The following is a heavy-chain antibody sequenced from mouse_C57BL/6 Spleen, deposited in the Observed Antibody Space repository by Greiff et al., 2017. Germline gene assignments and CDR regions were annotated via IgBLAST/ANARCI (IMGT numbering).Heavy chain of an antibody. Sequence: VQLQQSGPGLVQPSQSLSITCTVSGFSLTSYGVHWVRQSPGKGLEWLGVIWSGGSTDYNAAFISRLSISKDNSKSQVFFKMNSLQADDTAIYYCARNRPNFYFDYWGQGTTLTVSS. CDR1: GFSLTSYG. J-gene: IGHJ2*01. D-gene: IGHD4-1*01. V-gene: IGHV2-2*01. CDR3: ARNRPNFYFDY. CDR2: IWSGGST.